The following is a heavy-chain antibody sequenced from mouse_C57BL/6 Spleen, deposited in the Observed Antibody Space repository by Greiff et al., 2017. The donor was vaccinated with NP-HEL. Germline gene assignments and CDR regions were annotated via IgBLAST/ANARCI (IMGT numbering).Heavy chain of an antibody. CDR3: ARDPGRYFDV. CDR2: ISAGGSYT. Sequence: DVMLVESGGGLVKPGGSLKLSCAASGFTFSSYAMSWVRQTPEKRLEWVATISAGGSYTYYPDNVKGRFTISRDNAKNNLYLQMSHLKSEDTAMYYCARDPGRYFDVWGTGTTVTVSS. CDR1: GFTFSSYA. J-gene: IGHJ1*03. V-gene: IGHV5-4*01.